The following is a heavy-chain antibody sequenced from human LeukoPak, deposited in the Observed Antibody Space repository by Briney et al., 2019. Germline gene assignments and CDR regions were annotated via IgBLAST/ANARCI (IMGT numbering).Heavy chain of an antibody. Sequence: QPGGSLKLSCAASGFTFSSYAMSWVRQAPGKGLEWVSAISGSGGSTYYADSVKGRFTISRDNSKNTLYLQMNSLRAEDTAVYYCAKSETHYDSSGFYFDYWGQGTLVTVSS. CDR2: ISGSGGST. J-gene: IGHJ4*02. CDR3: AKSETHYDSSGFYFDY. D-gene: IGHD3-22*01. V-gene: IGHV3-23*01. CDR1: GFTFSSYA.